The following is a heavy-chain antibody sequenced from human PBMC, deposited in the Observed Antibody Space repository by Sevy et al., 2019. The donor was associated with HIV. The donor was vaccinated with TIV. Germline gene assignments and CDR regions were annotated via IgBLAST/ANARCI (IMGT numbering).Heavy chain of an antibody. CDR1: GFTFSNYA. Sequence: GGSLRLSCAASGFTFSNYAMTWVRQAPGKGLEWVSSLSHDGTPYYAGSVQGRFTIARDNSKNILILQMSSLRDEDTVLYYCTKDWVGTEGSGGGCLAYWGQGTLVTVSS. CDR3: TKDWVGTEGSGGGCLAY. D-gene: IGHD2-15*01. V-gene: IGHV3-23*01. CDR2: LSHDGTP. J-gene: IGHJ4*02.